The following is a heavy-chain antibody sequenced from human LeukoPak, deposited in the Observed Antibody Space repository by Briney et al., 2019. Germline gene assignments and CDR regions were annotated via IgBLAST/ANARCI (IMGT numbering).Heavy chain of an antibody. D-gene: IGHD3-10*01. J-gene: IGHJ4*02. CDR3: ARDTGWFGEFPGGY. Sequence: GGSLRLSCAESGFTFSSYGMHWVRQAPGKGLEWVAVIWYDGSNKYYADSVKGRFTISRDNSKNTLYLQMNSLRAEDTAVYYCARDTGWFGEFPGGYWGQGTLVTVSS. V-gene: IGHV3-33*01. CDR2: IWYDGSNK. CDR1: GFTFSSYG.